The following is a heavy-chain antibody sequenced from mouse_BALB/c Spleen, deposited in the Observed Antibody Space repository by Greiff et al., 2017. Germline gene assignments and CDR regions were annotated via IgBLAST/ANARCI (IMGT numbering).Heavy chain of an antibody. D-gene: IGHD1-2*01. V-gene: IGHV1S41*01. Sequence: DLVKPGASVKLSCKASGYTFTSYWINWIKQRPGQGLEWIGRIAPGSGSTYYNEMFKGKATLTVDTSSSTAYIQLSSLSSEDSAVYFCARWGLATPYFDVWGAGTTVTVSS. CDR3: ARWGLATPYFDV. CDR1: GYTFTSYW. J-gene: IGHJ1*01. CDR2: IAPGSGST.